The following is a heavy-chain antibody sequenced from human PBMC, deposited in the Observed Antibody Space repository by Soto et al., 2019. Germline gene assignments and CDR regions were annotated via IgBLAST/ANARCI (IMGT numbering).Heavy chain of an antibody. J-gene: IGHJ4*02. CDR3: AKDGAPRYCSGRSCHPAGSY. V-gene: IGHV3-30*18. CDR1: GFTFSNYG. Sequence: QVQLVESGGGVVQPGRALRLPCAGSGFTFSNYGLHWVRQTPGKGLARVAFISHDGSNKYYADSVKGRFTIYRDRSKSTLYLQMDSLRVEDTAVYYCAKDGAPRYCSGRSCHPAGSYWGQGTLVPVSS. CDR2: ISHDGSNK. D-gene: IGHD2-15*01.